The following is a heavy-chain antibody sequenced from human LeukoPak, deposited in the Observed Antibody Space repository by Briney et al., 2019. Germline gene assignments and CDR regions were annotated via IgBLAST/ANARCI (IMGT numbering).Heavy chain of an antibody. CDR2: IYSGGST. J-gene: IGHJ4*02. V-gene: IGHV3-66*01. Sequence: GGSLRLSCAASGFTVSSNYMSWVRQAPGKGLEWVSVIYSGGSTYYADSVKGRFTISRDNSKNTLYLQMNSLRAEDTAVYYCASSPLRLGELSLSMGYWGQGTLVTVSS. D-gene: IGHD3-16*02. CDR1: GFTVSSNY. CDR3: ASSPLRLGELSLSMGY.